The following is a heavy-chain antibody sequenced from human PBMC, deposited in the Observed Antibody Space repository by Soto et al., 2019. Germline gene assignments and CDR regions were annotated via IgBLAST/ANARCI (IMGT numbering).Heavy chain of an antibody. Sequence: EVQLLESGGGLVQPGGSLRLSCAASGFTFSSYAMSWVRQAPGKGLEWVSAISGSGGSTYYADSVKGRFTISRDNSKNTLYLQMNSLRAEDTAVYYCATVGFIVVVVAAHNWFDPWGQGTLVTVSS. D-gene: IGHD2-15*01. CDR3: ATVGFIVVVVAAHNWFDP. CDR2: ISGSGGST. V-gene: IGHV3-23*01. CDR1: GFTFSSYA. J-gene: IGHJ5*02.